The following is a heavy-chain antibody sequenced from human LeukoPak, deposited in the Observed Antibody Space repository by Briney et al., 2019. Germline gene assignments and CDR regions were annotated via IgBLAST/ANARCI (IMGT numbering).Heavy chain of an antibody. J-gene: IGHJ6*03. CDR2: ISSSGSTV. D-gene: IGHD2-2*03. CDR3: AKEKSEFVALDKEYYYYYTDV. CDR1: GFIFSDYY. Sequence: PGGSLRLSCAASGFIFSDYYMNWIRQAPGKGLEWVSYISSSGSTVYYADSVKGRFTISRDNAKNSLYLQMNSLRAEDTALYYRAKEKSEFVALDKEYYYYYTDVWGKGTTVTISS. V-gene: IGHV3-11*01.